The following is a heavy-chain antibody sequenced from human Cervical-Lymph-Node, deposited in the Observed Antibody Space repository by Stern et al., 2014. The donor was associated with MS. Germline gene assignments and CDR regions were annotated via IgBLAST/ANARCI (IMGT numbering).Heavy chain of an antibody. V-gene: IGHV3-11*01. CDR2: ISHSGSAI. CDR3: ARDIRQVGETYYYDF. CDR1: GFTFSDYY. D-gene: IGHD1-26*01. J-gene: IGHJ4*02. Sequence: VQLVESGGGLVKPGGSLRLSCVASGFTFSDYYISWIRQAPGKGLEWVSYISHSGSAITYADSVRGRFTISRDNAKNSLYLQMSSLSAEDTAVYYCARDIRQVGETYYYDFWGQGTLVTVSS.